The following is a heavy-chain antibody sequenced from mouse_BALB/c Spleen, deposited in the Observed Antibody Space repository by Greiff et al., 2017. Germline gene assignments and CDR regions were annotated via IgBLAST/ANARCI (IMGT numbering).Heavy chain of an antibody. Sequence: QVQLKESGPGLVAPSQSLSITCTVSGFSLTSYGVHWVRQPPGKGLEWLGVIWAGGSTNYNSALMSRLSISKDNSKSQVFLKMNSLQTDDTAMYYCAREIGNDYDRDYAMDYWGQGTSVTVSS. CDR1: GFSLTSYG. CDR2: IWAGGST. D-gene: IGHD2-4*01. V-gene: IGHV2-9*02. J-gene: IGHJ4*01. CDR3: AREIGNDYDRDYAMDY.